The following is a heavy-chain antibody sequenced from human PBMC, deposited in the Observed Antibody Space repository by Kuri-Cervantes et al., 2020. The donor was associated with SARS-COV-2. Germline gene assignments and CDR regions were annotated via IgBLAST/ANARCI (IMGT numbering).Heavy chain of an antibody. Sequence: ESLKISCTVSGGSIGSSSYYWGWIRQPPGKGLEWIGSIYYSGSTYYNPSLKSRVTMSVDTSKNQFSLKLSSVTAADTAVYYCARHTIFGAHDAFDIWGQGTMVTVSS. CDR2: IYYSGST. V-gene: IGHV4-39*07. D-gene: IGHD3-3*01. CDR1: GGSIGSSSYY. J-gene: IGHJ3*02. CDR3: ARHTIFGAHDAFDI.